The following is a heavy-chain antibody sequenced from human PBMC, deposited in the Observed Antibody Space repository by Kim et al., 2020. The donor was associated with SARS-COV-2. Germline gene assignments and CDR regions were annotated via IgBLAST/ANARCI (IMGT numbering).Heavy chain of an antibody. CDR3: ARAKYSSSSHWFDP. J-gene: IGHJ5*02. V-gene: IGHV3-53*01. D-gene: IGHD6-6*01. Sequence: GGSLRLSCAASGFTVSSNYMSWVRQAPGKGLEWVSVIYSGGSTYYADSVKGRFTISRDNSKNTLYLQMNSLRAEDTAVYYCARAKYSSSSHWFDPWGQGTLVTVSS. CDR1: GFTVSSNY. CDR2: IYSGGST.